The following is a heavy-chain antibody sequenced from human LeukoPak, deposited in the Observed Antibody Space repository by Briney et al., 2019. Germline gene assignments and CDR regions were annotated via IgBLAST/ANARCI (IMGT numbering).Heavy chain of an antibody. CDR2: INHSGST. D-gene: IGHD3-22*01. J-gene: IGHJ5*02. V-gene: IGHV4-34*01. CDR1: GGSFSGYY. CDR3: ARATQRGYYDSSGYPRFDP. Sequence: SETLSLTCAVYGGSFSGYYWGWIRQPPGKGLEWIGEINHSGSTNYNPSLKSRVTISVDTSKNQFSLKLSSVTAADTAVYYCARATQRGYYDSSGYPRFDPWGQGTLVTVSS.